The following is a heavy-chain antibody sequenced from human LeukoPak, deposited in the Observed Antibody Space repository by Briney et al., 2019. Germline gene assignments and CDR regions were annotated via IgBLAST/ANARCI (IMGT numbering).Heavy chain of an antibody. CDR3: ARSVVGAINPNYYGIDV. D-gene: IGHD1-26*01. CDR2: ISAYNGNT. Sequence: GAAVNVSCKASGYTFTSYGISWVRQAPGQGLEWMGWISAYNGNTNYAQKLQGRVTMTTDTSTSTAYMELRSLRSDDTAVYYCARSVVGAINPNYYGIDVWGQGTTVTVSS. J-gene: IGHJ6*02. CDR1: GYTFTSYG. V-gene: IGHV1-18*01.